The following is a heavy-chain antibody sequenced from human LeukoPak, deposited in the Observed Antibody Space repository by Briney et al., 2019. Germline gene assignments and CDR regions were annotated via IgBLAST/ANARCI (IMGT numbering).Heavy chain of an antibody. J-gene: IGHJ4*02. D-gene: IGHD4-17*01. CDR3: AKDTVTTGKLEYYFDY. Sequence: GGSLRLSCAASGFTFSSYAMSWVRQAPGKGLEWVSAISGSGGSTYYADPVKGRFTISRDNSKNTLYLQMNSLRAEDTAVYYCAKDTVTTGKLEYYFDYWGQGTLVTVSS. CDR1: GFTFSSYA. CDR2: ISGSGGST. V-gene: IGHV3-23*01.